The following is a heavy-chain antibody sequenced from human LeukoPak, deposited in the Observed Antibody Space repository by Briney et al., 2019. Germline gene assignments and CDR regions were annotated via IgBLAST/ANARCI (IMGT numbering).Heavy chain of an antibody. D-gene: IGHD5-24*01. CDR3: AKGDGYNSHFDY. V-gene: IGHV3-30*18. J-gene: IGHJ4*02. Sequence: GGSLRLSCAASGFTFSSYSMNWVRQAPGKGLEWVAVISYDGSNKYYADSVKGRFTISRDNSKNTLYLQMNSLRAEDTAVYYCAKGDGYNSHFDYWGQGTLVTVSS. CDR2: ISYDGSNK. CDR1: GFTFSSYS.